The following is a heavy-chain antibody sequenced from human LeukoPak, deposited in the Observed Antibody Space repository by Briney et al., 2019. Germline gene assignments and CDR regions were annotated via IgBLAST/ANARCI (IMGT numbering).Heavy chain of an antibody. Sequence: HPGGSLRLSCAASGFSFGSYALSWVRQAPGKGLEWVGNIKEDGTAKNYVVSVRGRFTISRDNAKNSLYLQMNSLRGEDTAVYYCTRDSGYNAFDIWGQGTMVTVSS. CDR2: IKEDGTAK. CDR3: TRDSGYNAFDI. J-gene: IGHJ3*02. V-gene: IGHV3-7*01. D-gene: IGHD5-12*01. CDR1: GFSFGSYA.